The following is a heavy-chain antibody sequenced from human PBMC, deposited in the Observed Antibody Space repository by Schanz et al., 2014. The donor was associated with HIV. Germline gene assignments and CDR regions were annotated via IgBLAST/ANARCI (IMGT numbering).Heavy chain of an antibody. Sequence: EVQLLESGGGLVQPGGSLRVSCAASGFMFSSYGMSWVRQAPGKGLEWVSLIGSGGGRTYYADSVKGRVTISRDNSKNTLYLQMNSLRAEDTAVYYCAKDGSWEAFDGFDIWGQGTMVTVSS. J-gene: IGHJ3*02. CDR2: IGSGGGRT. D-gene: IGHD1-26*01. V-gene: IGHV3-23*01. CDR1: GFMFSSYG. CDR3: AKDGSWEAFDGFDI.